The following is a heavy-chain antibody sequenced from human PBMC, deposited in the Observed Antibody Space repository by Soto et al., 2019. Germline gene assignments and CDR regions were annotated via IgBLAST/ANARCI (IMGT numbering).Heavy chain of an antibody. CDR1: GYSFTSYR. J-gene: IGHJ6*02. V-gene: IGHV5-51*01. D-gene: IGHD2-2*01. CDR3: ARHPSYCSSTSCPIADGMDV. CDR2: IYPGDSDT. Sequence: PGESLKISCKGSGYSFTSYRIGWVRQMPGKGLEWMGIIYPGDSDTRYSPSFQGQVTISADKSISTAYLQWSSLKASDTAMYYCARHPSYCSSTSCPIADGMDVWGQGTTVTVSS.